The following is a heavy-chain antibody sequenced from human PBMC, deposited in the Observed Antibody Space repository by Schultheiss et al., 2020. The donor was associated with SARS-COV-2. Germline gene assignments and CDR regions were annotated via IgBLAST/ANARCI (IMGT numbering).Heavy chain of an antibody. CDR2: VYSSGRT. Sequence: SQTLSLTCTVSGASISSGGDFWSWIRQHPGKGLEWIGYVYSSGRTYYNPSLKSRVTISVDTSKNQFSLKLSSVTAADTAVYYCASEMVRGVMPWGQGTLVTVSS. CDR1: GASISSGGDF. J-gene: IGHJ5*02. CDR3: ASEMVRGVMP. D-gene: IGHD3-10*01. V-gene: IGHV4-31*03.